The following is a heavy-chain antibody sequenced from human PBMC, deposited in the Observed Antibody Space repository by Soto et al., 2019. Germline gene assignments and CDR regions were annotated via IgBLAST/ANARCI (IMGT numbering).Heavy chain of an antibody. D-gene: IGHD2-15*01. J-gene: IGHJ3*02. CDR2: INWNSGSI. Sequence: GGSLRLSCAASGFTFDDSAMHWVRQAPGKGLEWVSGINWNSGSIGYADSVKGRFTISRDNAKNSLYMQMNSLRPEDTALYYCAKDRGKYCSGGSCYRWDAFDIWGQGTMVTVSS. V-gene: IGHV3-9*01. CDR1: GFTFDDSA. CDR3: AKDRGKYCSGGSCYRWDAFDI.